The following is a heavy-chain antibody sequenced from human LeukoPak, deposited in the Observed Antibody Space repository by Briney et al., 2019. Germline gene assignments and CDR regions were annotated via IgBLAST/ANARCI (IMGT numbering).Heavy chain of an antibody. CDR1: GGSITSGSYY. CDR3: ARYDSSGYYLEN. Sequence: SETLSLTCTVSGGSITSGSYYWSWIRQPAGKGLEWIGRIYTSGSTKYNPSLKSRVTISVDTSKNQFSLKLSSVTAADTAVYYCARYDSSGYYLENWGQGTLVTVSS. J-gene: IGHJ4*02. CDR2: IYTSGST. V-gene: IGHV4-61*02. D-gene: IGHD3-22*01.